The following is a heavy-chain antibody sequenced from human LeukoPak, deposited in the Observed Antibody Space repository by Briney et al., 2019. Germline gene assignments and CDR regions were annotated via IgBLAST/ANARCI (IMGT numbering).Heavy chain of an antibody. Sequence: SETLSLTCTVSGDSVRNDDYYWNWLRQPPGKGLEWIGYIYSSGNTNDDPSLRSRVTISLDTSKNQFALKLTSVTAADTAVYYCAGGPRQYYYSGSYHYWGQGTLVTVSS. V-gene: IGHV4-61*08. CDR1: GDSVRNDDYY. D-gene: IGHD3-10*01. CDR2: IYSSGNT. J-gene: IGHJ4*02. CDR3: AGGPRQYYYSGSYHY.